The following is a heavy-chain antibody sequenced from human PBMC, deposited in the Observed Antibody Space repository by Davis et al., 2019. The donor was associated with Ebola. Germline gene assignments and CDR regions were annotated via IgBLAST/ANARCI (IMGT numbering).Heavy chain of an antibody. CDR3: ARDHTPYYDFWSGSPLFGMDV. V-gene: IGHV1-69*06. J-gene: IGHJ6*02. D-gene: IGHD3-3*01. CDR1: GGTFSSYA. CDR2: IIPIFGTA. Sequence: VKVSCQASGGTFSSYAISWVRQAPGQGLEWMGGIIPIFGTANYAQKFQGRVTITADKSTSTAYMELSRLRSDDTAVYYCARDHTPYYDFWSGSPLFGMDVWGQGTTVTVSS.